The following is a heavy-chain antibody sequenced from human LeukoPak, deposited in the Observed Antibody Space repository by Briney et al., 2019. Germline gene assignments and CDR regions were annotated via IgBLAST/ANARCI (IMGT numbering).Heavy chain of an antibody. CDR3: ARGHDILTGYYTAGDFDY. Sequence: ASVKVSCKASGYTFTSYGISWVRQAPGQGLEWMGWISAYNGNTNYAQKLEGRVTMTTDTSTSTAYMELRSLRSDETAVYYCARGHDILTGYYTAGDFDYWGQGTLVTVSS. D-gene: IGHD3-9*01. CDR1: GYTFTSYG. J-gene: IGHJ4*02. CDR2: ISAYNGNT. V-gene: IGHV1-18*01.